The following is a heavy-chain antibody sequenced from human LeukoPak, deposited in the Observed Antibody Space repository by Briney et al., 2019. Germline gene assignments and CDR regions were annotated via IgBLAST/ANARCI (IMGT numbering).Heavy chain of an antibody. D-gene: IGHD3-10*01. J-gene: IGHJ5*02. V-gene: IGHV4-34*01. CDR3: ARGRISRITMVRGVMGWFDP. Sequence: SETLSLTCAVYGGSFSGYYWSWIRQPPGKGLEWIGEINHSGSTNYNPSLKSRVTISVDTSKNQFSLKLSSVTAADTAVYYCARGRISRITMVRGVMGWFDPWGQGTLVTVSS. CDR1: GGSFSGYY. CDR2: INHSGST.